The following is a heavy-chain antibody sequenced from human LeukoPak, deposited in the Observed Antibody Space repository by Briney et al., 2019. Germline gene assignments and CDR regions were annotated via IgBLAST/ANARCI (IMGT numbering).Heavy chain of an antibody. V-gene: IGHV3-53*01. Sequence: GGSLRLSCTVSGFTVSSNSMSWVRQAPGKGLEWVSFIYSDNTHYSDSVKGRFTISRDNSKNTLYLQMNSLRAEDTAVYYCARDLYRIVVVPHYFDCWGQGTLVTVSS. CDR1: GFTVSSNS. J-gene: IGHJ4*02. D-gene: IGHD3-22*01. CDR2: IYSDNT. CDR3: ARDLYRIVVVPHYFDC.